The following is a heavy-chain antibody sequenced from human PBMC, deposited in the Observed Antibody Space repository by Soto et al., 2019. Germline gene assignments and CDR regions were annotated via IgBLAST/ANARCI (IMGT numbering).Heavy chain of an antibody. J-gene: IGHJ4*02. CDR2: IFWDDDK. D-gene: IGHD5-18*01. CDR3: AHLPWKQLWPRAPVVY. Sequence: SGPTLVNPTQTLTLTCTFSGFSLSTSGVGVGWISQPPGKALEWLGIIFWDDDKRYSPSLKRRLTITKDTSKNQLVLTMTNMDPVDAATYYCAHLPWKQLWPRAPVVYWGQGTPVTVSS. V-gene: IGHV2-5*02. CDR1: GFSLSTSGVG.